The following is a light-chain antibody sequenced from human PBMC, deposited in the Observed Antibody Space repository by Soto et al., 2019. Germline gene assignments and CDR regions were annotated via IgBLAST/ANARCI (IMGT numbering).Light chain of an antibody. CDR3: QSYDSSNVWV. V-gene: IGLV6-57*03. J-gene: IGLJ3*02. CDR2: EDN. CDR1: SGSIASNY. Sequence: QSASESPGKTVTISCTRSSGSIASNYVQWYQQRPGSAPTTVIYEDNQRPSGVPDRFSGSIDSSSNSASLTISGLKTEDEADYYCQSYDSSNVWVFGGGTKVTVL.